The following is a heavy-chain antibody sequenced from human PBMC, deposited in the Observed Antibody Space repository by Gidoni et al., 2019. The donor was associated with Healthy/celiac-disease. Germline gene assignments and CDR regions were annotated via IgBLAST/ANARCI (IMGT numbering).Heavy chain of an antibody. CDR3: ARDGSRWFDY. CDR1: GCTFSSYA. D-gene: IGHD6-13*01. J-gene: IGHJ4*02. CDR2: IITIFGTA. V-gene: IGHV1-69*01. Sequence: QVQLVQSGADVRKPGSSWKVSCEASGCTFSSYASSWVRQAPGHGLGWMGGIITIFGTANYAQKFPGRVTITADQSTRTAYMALSSLRSEDTAVYYCARDGSRWFDYWGQGTLVTVSS.